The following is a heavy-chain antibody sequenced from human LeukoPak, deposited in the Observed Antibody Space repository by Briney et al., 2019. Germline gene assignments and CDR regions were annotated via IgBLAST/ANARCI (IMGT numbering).Heavy chain of an antibody. Sequence: PSETLSLTCTVSGASISSYYWSWIRQSAGKKLEWIGRIYISGSTDYNPSLKSRVTMSVGTSKNQFSLQLTSVTAADTAVYFCARAAPRWDTAMINEVDYWGQGTLVTVSS. J-gene: IGHJ4*02. D-gene: IGHD5-18*01. CDR2: IYISGST. CDR1: GASISSYY. CDR3: ARAAPRWDTAMINEVDY. V-gene: IGHV4-4*07.